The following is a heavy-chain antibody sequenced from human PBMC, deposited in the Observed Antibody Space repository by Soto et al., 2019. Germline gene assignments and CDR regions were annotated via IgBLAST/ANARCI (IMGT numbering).Heavy chain of an antibody. CDR2: TYTSGSA. J-gene: IGHJ6*02. CDR1: GFIASTNY. V-gene: IGHV3-66*01. D-gene: IGHD3-16*01. Sequence: EVQLVESGGTLVQPGGSLRLSCAASGFIASTNYIFWVRQAPGKGLEWVAVTYTSGSADYADSVKGRFISSRDDSKNTLYLQMTSLRAEDTAVYYCARDPPSTSDYGMDVWGQGTTVTVSS. CDR3: ARDPPSTSDYGMDV.